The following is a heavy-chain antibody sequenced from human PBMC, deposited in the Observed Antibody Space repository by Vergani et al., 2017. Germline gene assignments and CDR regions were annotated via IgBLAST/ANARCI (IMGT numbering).Heavy chain of an antibody. CDR3: ARGGLELGY. J-gene: IGHJ4*02. D-gene: IGHD5-12*01. CDR2: INHSGST. Sequence: VQLVESGGGLVKPGGSLRLSCAASGFTFSNAWMSWVRQAPGKGLEWIGEINHSGSTNYNPSLKSRVTISVDTSKNQFSLKLSSVTAADTAVYYCARGGLELGYWGQGTLVTVSS. V-gene: IGHV4-4*02. CDR1: GFTFSNAW.